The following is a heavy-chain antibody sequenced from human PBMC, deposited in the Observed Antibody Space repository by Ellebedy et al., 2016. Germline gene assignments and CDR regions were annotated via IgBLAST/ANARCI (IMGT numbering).Heavy chain of an antibody. CDR1: GFTFSSYS. CDR2: IYSGGST. Sequence: GGSLRLXXAASGFTFSSYSMNWVRQAPGKGLEWVSVIYSGGSTYYADSVKGRFTISRDNSKNTLYLQMNSLRAEDTAVYYCARGGEVGDAFDIWGQGTMVTVSS. V-gene: IGHV3-66*01. CDR3: ARGGEVGDAFDI. J-gene: IGHJ3*02. D-gene: IGHD3-10*01.